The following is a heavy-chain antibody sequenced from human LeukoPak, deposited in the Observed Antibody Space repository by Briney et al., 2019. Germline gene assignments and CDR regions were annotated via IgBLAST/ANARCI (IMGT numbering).Heavy chain of an antibody. J-gene: IGHJ4*02. V-gene: IGHV3-33*06. CDR3: AKVGDGDYYLDY. CDR2: IWYDGSNK. Sequence: GGSLRLSCAASGFTFRSYGMHWVRQAPGKGLEWVAVIWYDGSNKYYAESVKGRFTISRDNTKNTLYLQMNSLTADDTAVYYCAKVGDGDYYLDYWGQGTLVTVSS. CDR1: GFTFRSYG. D-gene: IGHD2-21*01.